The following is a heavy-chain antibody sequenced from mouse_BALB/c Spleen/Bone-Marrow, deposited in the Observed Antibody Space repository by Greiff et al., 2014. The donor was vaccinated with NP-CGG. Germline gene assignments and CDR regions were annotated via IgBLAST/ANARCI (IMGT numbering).Heavy chain of an antibody. CDR1: GYTFDYYT. Sequence: VQLQQSGAELVRPGASVKLSCKASGYTFDYYTVQWVKQRPGQGLEWIGSINPSNGNTNYDQKFKDKATLTADTSSSTAYLQLSSLTSEDTAVYYCASEVYGSCCAYWGQGTPLTVSA. CDR3: ASEVYGSCCAY. V-gene: IGHV1-4*01. D-gene: IGHD1-1*01. J-gene: IGHJ2*01. CDR2: INPSNGNT.